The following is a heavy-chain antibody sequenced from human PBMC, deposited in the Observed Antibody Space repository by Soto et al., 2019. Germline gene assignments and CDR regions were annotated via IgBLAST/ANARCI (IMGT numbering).Heavy chain of an antibody. D-gene: IGHD4-4*01. Sequence: QVQLQQWGAGLLKPSETLSLTCAVYGGSFSGYYWSWIRQPPGKGLEWIGEINHSGSTNYTPSLKRRVTISVDTSKHQFSLKLSSVTAADTAVYYCARVYNYHYYGMDVLGQGTTVTVSS. CDR3: ARVYNYHYYGMDV. V-gene: IGHV4-34*01. CDR2: INHSGST. J-gene: IGHJ6*02. CDR1: GGSFSGYY.